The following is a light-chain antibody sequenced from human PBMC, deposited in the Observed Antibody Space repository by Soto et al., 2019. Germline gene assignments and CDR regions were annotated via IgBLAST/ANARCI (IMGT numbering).Light chain of an antibody. CDR3: CSYSGSYTVV. Sequence: QSVLTQPRSVSGSPGQSVTISCTGTSSDVGGYNYVSWYQQNPGKAPKLMIYDVSKRPSGVPDRFSGSKSGNTASLTISGLQAEDEADYYCCSYSGSYTVVFGGGTKLTVL. V-gene: IGLV2-11*01. J-gene: IGLJ2*01. CDR2: DVS. CDR1: SSDVGGYNY.